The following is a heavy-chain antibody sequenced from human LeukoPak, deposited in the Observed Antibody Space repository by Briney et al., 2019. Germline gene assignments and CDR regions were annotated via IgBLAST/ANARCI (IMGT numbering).Heavy chain of an antibody. Sequence: GGSLRLSCAASGFTFSSYWMHWVRQAPGKGLVWVSRNSDGSSRSYSDSVKGRFTISSDNAKNTLYLQMNSLRAEDTAVYYCARDDAGYSYDPRGWFDPWGQGTLVTVSS. CDR3: ARDDAGYSYDPRGWFDP. D-gene: IGHD5-18*01. CDR1: GFTFSSYW. CDR2: NSDGSSR. V-gene: IGHV3-74*01. J-gene: IGHJ5*02.